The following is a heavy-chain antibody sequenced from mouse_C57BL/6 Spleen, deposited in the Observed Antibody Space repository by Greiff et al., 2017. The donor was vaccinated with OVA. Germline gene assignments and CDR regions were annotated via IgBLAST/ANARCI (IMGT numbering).Heavy chain of an antibody. CDR2: IWSGGST. V-gene: IGHV2-2*01. Sequence: QVQLQQSGPGLVQPSQSLSITCTVSGFSLTSYGVHWVRQSPGKGLEWLGVIWSGGSTDYNAAFISRLSISKDNSKSQVFFKMNSLQADDTAIYYCARKNGRGGGYFGVWGTGTTVTVSS. CDR1: GFSLTSYG. J-gene: IGHJ1*03. CDR3: ARKNGRGGGYFGV. D-gene: IGHD1-1*01.